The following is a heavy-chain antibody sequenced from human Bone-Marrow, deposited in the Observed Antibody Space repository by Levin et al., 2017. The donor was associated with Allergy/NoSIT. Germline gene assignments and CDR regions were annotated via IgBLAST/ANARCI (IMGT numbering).Heavy chain of an antibody. J-gene: IGHJ5*02. CDR1: GYTFTGYY. CDR3: ARDWATVTTNWFDP. CDR2: INPNSGGT. D-gene: IGHD4-17*01. Sequence: ASVKVSCKASGYTFTGYYMHWVRQAPGQGLEWMGWINPNSGGTNYAQKFQGRVTMTRDTSISTAYMELSRLRSDDTAVYYCARDWATVTTNWFDPWGQGTLVTVSS. V-gene: IGHV1-2*02.